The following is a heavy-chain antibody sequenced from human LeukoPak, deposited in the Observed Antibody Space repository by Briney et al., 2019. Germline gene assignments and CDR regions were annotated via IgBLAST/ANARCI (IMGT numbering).Heavy chain of an antibody. J-gene: IGHJ4*02. V-gene: IGHV3-30*09. CDR2: ISYDGSNK. Sequence: GGSLRLSCAASGFTFSSYAMHWVRQAPGKGLEWVAVISYDGSNKYYADSVKGRFAISRDSSKNTLYLQMNSLRVEDTAVYYCARDSPVLTYWGQGTLVTVSS. CDR3: ARDSPVLTY. D-gene: IGHD1-20*01. CDR1: GFTFSSYA.